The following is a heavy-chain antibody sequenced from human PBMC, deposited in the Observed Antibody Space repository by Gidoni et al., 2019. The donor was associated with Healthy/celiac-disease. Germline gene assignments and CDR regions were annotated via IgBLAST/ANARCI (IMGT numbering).Heavy chain of an antibody. CDR3: ARGDDSSGYYDNWFDP. Sequence: QVQLQESGPGLVKPSQTLSLTCTVPGGSISSGGYYWSWIRQHPGKGLEWIGYIYYSGSTYYNPSLKSRVTISVDTSKNQFSLKLSSVTAADTAVYYCARGDDSSGYYDNWFDPWGQGTLVTVSS. D-gene: IGHD3-22*01. V-gene: IGHV4-31*03. J-gene: IGHJ5*02. CDR1: GGSISSGGYY. CDR2: IYYSGST.